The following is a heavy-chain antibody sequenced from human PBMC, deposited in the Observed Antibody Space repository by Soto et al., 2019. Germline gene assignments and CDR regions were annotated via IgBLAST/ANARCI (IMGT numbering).Heavy chain of an antibody. CDR2: ISGSGGGT. V-gene: IGHV3-23*01. Sequence: PGGSLRLSCAGSRFSFSSYAMSWVRQAPGKGLEWVSGISGSGGGTYYADSVKGRFTISRDNSKNTLYLQMNSLRAEDTAVYYCAKDSRSSLSYYYGMDVWGQGTTVTVSS. CDR1: RFSFSSYA. J-gene: IGHJ6*02. D-gene: IGHD6-6*01. CDR3: AKDSRSSLSYYYGMDV.